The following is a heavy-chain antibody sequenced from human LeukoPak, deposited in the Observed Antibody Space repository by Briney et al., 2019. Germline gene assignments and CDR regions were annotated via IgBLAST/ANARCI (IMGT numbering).Heavy chain of an antibody. Sequence: GGSLRLSCAASGFTFSSYGMSWVRQAPGKGLEWVSAISGSGGYTYYADSVKGRFTISRDNSKNTVYLQMNSLRAEDTAVYYCAKDPSYFDRFWDYWGQGTLVTVSS. V-gene: IGHV3-23*01. CDR1: GFTFSSYG. CDR3: AKDPSYFDRFWDY. D-gene: IGHD3-9*01. CDR2: ISGSGGYT. J-gene: IGHJ4*02.